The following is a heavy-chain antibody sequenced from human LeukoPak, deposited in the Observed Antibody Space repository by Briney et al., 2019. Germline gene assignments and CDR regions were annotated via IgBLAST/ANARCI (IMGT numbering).Heavy chain of an antibody. D-gene: IGHD4-17*01. V-gene: IGHV3-23*01. Sequence: GGSLRLSCAASGFTFSSYAMSWVRQAPGKGLEWVSAISGSGGSTYYADSVKGRFTISRDNSKNTLYLQMNSLRAEDTAVYYRAKGDYGDYITDTQANFDYWGQGTLVTVSS. CDR3: AKGDYGDYITDTQANFDY. CDR1: GFTFSSYA. CDR2: ISGSGGST. J-gene: IGHJ4*02.